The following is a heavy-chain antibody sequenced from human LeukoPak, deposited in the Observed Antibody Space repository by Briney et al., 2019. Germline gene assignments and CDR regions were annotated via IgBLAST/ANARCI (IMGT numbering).Heavy chain of an antibody. CDR3: ATCGEWNQLPNYYYYVDV. V-gene: IGHV4-38-2*02. CDR2: IYHSGST. D-gene: IGHD2-2*01. CDR1: GYSISSGYY. J-gene: IGHJ6*03. Sequence: PSETLSLTCTVSGYSISSGYYWGWIRQPPGKGLVWIGSIYHSGSTYYNPSLKSRVTISVDTTKNQFSLKLSSVTAADTAVYYCATCGEWNQLPNYYYYVDVWGKGTTVTVSS.